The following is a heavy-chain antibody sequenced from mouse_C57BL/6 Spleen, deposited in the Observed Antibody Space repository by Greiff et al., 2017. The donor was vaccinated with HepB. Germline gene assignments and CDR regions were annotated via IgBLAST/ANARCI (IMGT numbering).Heavy chain of an antibody. Sequence: QVQLKQPGTELVKPGASVKLSCKASGYTFTSYWMHWVKQRPGQGLEWIGNINPSNGGTNYNEKFKSKATLTVDKSSSTAYMQLSSLTSEYSAVYYCARLYYGSSYGYFDVWGTGTTVTVSS. CDR3: ARLYYGSSYGYFDV. V-gene: IGHV1-53*01. CDR2: INPSNGGT. CDR1: GYTFTSYW. D-gene: IGHD1-1*01. J-gene: IGHJ1*03.